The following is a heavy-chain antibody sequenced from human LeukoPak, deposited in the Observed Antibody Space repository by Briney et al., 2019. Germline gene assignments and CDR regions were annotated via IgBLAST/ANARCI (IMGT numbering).Heavy chain of an antibody. Sequence: GGSLRLFCAASGFTVITNDMTWVRQAPGKGLEWVSVLYSDGNTKYADSVQGRFTISRDNSKNTLYLEMDSLSPDDTAVYHCARGVEPLAANTLAYWGQGTLVTVSS. CDR3: ARGVEPLAANTLAY. D-gene: IGHD1-14*01. V-gene: IGHV3-53*01. J-gene: IGHJ4*02. CDR1: GFTVITND. CDR2: LYSDGNT.